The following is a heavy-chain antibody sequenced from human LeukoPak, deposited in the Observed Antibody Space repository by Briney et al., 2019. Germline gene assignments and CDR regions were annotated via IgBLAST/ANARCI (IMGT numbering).Heavy chain of an antibody. J-gene: IGHJ6*04. D-gene: IGHD3-10*02. CDR2: IKQDGSER. CDR3: AELGITMIGGV. V-gene: IGHV3-7*01. Sequence: PGGSLRLSCAASGFTFSSYWMNWVRQAPGKGLEWVANIKQDGSERYYVDSMKGRFTISRDNAKNSLYLQMNSLRAEGTAVYYCAELGITMIGGVWGKGTTVTISS. CDR1: GFTFSSYW.